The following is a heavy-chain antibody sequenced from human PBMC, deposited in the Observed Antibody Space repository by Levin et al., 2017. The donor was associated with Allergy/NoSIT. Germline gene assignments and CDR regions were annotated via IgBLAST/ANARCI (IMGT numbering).Heavy chain of an antibody. CDR1: GFTVTNNY. D-gene: IGHD3-22*01. CDR2: IYRGGST. V-gene: IGHV3-66*01. J-gene: IGHJ4*02. CDR3: ARDSDYYNNTDPLY. Sequence: ASVKVSCAASGFTVTNNYMSWVRQAPGKGLEWVSIIYRGGSTYYADSVKGRFTISRDNSKNMLYLQMSSLRAEDTAVYYCARDSDYYNNTDPLYWGQGTLVTVSS.